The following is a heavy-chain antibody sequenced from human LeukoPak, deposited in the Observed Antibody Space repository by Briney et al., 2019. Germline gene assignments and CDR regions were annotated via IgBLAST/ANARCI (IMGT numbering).Heavy chain of an antibody. CDR2: ISYDGSNK. J-gene: IGHJ4*02. D-gene: IGHD1-26*01. Sequence: GGSLRLSCAASGFTFSSYAMHWVRQAPGKGLEWVAVISYDGSNKYYADSVKGRFTTSRDNSKNTLYLQMNSLRAEDTAVYYCARDRVGATDYFDYWGQGTLVTVSS. CDR3: ARDRVGATDYFDY. V-gene: IGHV3-30-3*01. CDR1: GFTFSSYA.